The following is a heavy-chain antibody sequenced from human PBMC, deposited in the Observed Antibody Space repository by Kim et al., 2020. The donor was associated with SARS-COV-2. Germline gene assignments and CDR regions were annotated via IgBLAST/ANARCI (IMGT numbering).Heavy chain of an antibody. CDR3: AKSAFTTGTDFDVDY. Sequence: GGSLRLSCVASGFTFSNHAMNWVRQAPGEGLEWVSGISGSGGKTYYTDSVKGRFTISRDNSKNTLYLQVNSLRAEDTVVYYCAKSAFTTGTDFDVDYWGQGTLVSVSS. D-gene: IGHD4-17*01. CDR2: ISGSGGKT. J-gene: IGHJ4*02. V-gene: IGHV3-23*01. CDR1: GFTFSNHA.